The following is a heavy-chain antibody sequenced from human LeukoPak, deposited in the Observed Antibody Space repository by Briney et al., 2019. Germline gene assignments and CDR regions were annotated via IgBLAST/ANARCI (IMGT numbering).Heavy chain of an antibody. CDR1: GGTFSSYA. CDR2: IIPIFGTA. J-gene: IGHJ4*02. V-gene: IGHV1-69*01. CDR3: AREDRYYRDIVVVPAAIQEGGIDY. Sequence: GSSVKVSCKASGGTFSSYAISWVRQAPGQGREWMGGIIPIFGTAHYAQNFQGRVTLTADESTSTAYMELSSLRSASTPVYYCAREDRYYRDIVVVPAAIQEGGIDYWGQGTLVTVSS. D-gene: IGHD2-2*02.